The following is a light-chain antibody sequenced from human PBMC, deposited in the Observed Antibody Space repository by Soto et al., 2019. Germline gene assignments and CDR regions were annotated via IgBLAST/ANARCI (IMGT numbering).Light chain of an antibody. CDR1: QDISRY. Sequence: IQLTQSPSSLSASVGDRVTLTCLASQDISRYLAWYQQKPGKAPKLLIYGASTLQSGVPLRFSGSGSGTDFTLTINSLQPEDFATYYCQQLSSYSQVTFGQGTRLEI. J-gene: IGKJ5*01. CDR2: GAS. V-gene: IGKV1-9*01. CDR3: QQLSSYSQVT.